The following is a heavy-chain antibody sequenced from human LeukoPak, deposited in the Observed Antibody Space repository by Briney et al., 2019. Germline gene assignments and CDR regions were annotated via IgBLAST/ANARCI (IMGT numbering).Heavy chain of an antibody. J-gene: IGHJ6*03. D-gene: IGHD2/OR15-2a*01. CDR2: ISYDGSNK. V-gene: IGHV3-30*01. CDR3: ARDSGNIYYYMDV. Sequence: GGPLRLSCAASGFTFSSYAMHWVRQAPGKGLEWVATISYDGSNKYYADSVKGRFTISRDNSKNTPYLQMNSLRAEDTAVYYCARDSGNIYYYMDVWGKGTTVTVSS. CDR1: GFTFSSYA.